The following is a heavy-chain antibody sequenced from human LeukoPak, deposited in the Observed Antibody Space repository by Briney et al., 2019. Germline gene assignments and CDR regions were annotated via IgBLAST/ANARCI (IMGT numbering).Heavy chain of an antibody. D-gene: IGHD3-16*01. Sequence: GRSLRLSCAASGFTFSSYAMHWVRQAPGKGLEWVAVISYDGSNKYYADSVKGRFTISRDNSKNTLYLQMNSLRAEDTAVYYCAGRAYIGYWGQGTLVTVSS. CDR1: GFTFSSYA. J-gene: IGHJ4*02. V-gene: IGHV3-30-3*01. CDR2: ISYDGSNK. CDR3: AGRAYIGY.